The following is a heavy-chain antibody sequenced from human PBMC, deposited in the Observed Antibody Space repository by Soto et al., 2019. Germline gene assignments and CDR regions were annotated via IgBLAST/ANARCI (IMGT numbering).Heavy chain of an antibody. V-gene: IGHV4-30-4*01. CDR2: IYYSGRT. J-gene: IGHJ4*01. Sequence: PSETLSLTCTVSGDSISSGDYYWSWIRQPPGKGLEWIGYIYYSGRTYYNPSLKSRLTISLDTSKNHFSLKLSSVTAADTAVYYCARGKTHSSFAYWGLEPWSPSP. CDR3: ARGKTHSSFAY. CDR1: GDSISSGDYY.